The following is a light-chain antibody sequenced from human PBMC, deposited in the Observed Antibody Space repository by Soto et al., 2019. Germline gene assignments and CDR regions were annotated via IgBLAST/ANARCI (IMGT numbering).Light chain of an antibody. CDR3: EQYNSYWT. V-gene: IGKV1-5*03. Sequence: DIQMTQSPSTLSASVGDRVTITCRASQSISSWLAWYQQKPGKAPKLLIYKASSLESGVPSRFSGSGSGTEFSLTISSLQPYDFATYYCEQYNSYWTYGQGTKLESK. CDR1: QSISSW. J-gene: IGKJ1*01. CDR2: KAS.